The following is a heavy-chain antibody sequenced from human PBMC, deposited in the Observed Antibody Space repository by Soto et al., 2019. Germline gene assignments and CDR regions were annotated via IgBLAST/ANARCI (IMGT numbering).Heavy chain of an antibody. CDR2: IYYSGTT. CDR1: GGSISSEGYY. D-gene: IGHD5-18*01. Sequence: SETLSLTCTVSGGSISSEGYYWSWFRQLPGKGLEWIGDIYYSGTTYHNPSLRSRLTISGDASKNQFSLKLSSVTDAETALYYCARGRGYSYGPYYFDYWGQGTLVTVSS. J-gene: IGHJ4*02. V-gene: IGHV4-31*03. CDR3: ARGRGYSYGPYYFDY.